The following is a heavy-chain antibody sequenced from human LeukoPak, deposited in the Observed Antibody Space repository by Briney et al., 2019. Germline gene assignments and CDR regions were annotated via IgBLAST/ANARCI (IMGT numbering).Heavy chain of an antibody. J-gene: IGHJ4*02. Sequence: GGSLRLSCAASGFTFSSYAMHWVRQAPGKGLEWVAVISYDRSNKYYADSVKGRFTISRDNSKNTLYLQMNSLRAEDTAVYYCHIYGSGSYYNGYYFDYWGQGTLVTVSS. V-gene: IGHV3-30-3*01. CDR3: HIYGSGSYYNGYYFDY. CDR1: GFTFSSYA. D-gene: IGHD3-10*01. CDR2: ISYDRSNK.